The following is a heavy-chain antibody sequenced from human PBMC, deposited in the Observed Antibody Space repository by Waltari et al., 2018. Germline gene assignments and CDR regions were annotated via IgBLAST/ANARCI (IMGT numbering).Heavy chain of an antibody. CDR3: ARRAGQGIGPKYHFYGIDV. V-gene: IGHV4-34*01. CDR2: MNHNRVT. J-gene: IGHJ6*02. Sequence: QVQLQQWGAGLLKPSETLSLTCAVYGGSFSGYFWSWIRQTPGKGLEWIGEMNHNRVTNYNPSLKSRGTVSVETSKSQFSLRLSSVTAADTAVYFCARRAGQGIGPKYHFYGIDVWGQGTTVTVSS. CDR1: GGSFSGYF. D-gene: IGHD6-19*01.